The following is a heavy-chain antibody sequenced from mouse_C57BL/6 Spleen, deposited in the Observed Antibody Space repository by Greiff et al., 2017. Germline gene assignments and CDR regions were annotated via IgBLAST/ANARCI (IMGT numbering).Heavy chain of an antibody. J-gene: IGHJ1*03. CDR2: IRLKSDNYAT. V-gene: IGHV6-3*01. D-gene: IGHD1-1*01. Sequence: EVQVVESGGGLVQPGGSMKLSCVASGFTFSNYWMNWVRQSPEKGLEWVAQIRLKSDNYATHYAESVKGRFTISRDDSKSSVYLQMNNLRAEDTGIYYCTGRHGRYWYFDVWGTGTTVTVSS. CDR3: TGRHGRYWYFDV. CDR1: GFTFSNYW.